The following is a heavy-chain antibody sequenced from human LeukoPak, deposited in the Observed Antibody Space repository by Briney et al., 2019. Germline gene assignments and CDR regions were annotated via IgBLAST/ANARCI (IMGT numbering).Heavy chain of an antibody. CDR2: IYYSGST. V-gene: IGHV4-59*01. D-gene: IGHD6-19*01. CDR1: GGSISSYY. J-gene: IGHJ4*02. Sequence: SETLSLTCTVSGGSISSYYWSWIWQPPGKGLEWIGYIYYSGSTNYNPSLKSRVTISVDTSKNQFSLKLSSVTAADTAVYYCAREDSSGWYSFDYWGQGTLVTVSS. CDR3: AREDSSGWYSFDY.